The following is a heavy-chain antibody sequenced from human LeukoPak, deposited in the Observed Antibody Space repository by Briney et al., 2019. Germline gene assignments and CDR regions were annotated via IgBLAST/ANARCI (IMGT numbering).Heavy chain of an antibody. V-gene: IGHV1-2*06. CDR1: GYTFTGYY. J-gene: IGHJ4*02. Sequence: ASVTVSCKASGYTFTGYYMHWVRQAPGQGLEWMGRINPNSGGTNYAQKFQGRVTMTRDTSISTAYMELSRLRSDDTAVYYCARAKWGCGGDCYSMVDYWGQGTLVTVSS. CDR2: INPNSGGT. D-gene: IGHD2-21*02. CDR3: ARAKWGCGGDCYSMVDY.